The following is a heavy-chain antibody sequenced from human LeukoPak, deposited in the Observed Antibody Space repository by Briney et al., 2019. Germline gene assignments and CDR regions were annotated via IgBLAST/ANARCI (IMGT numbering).Heavy chain of an antibody. CDR3: ARDYGDYFYYFDY. CDR2: IYTSGST. CDR1: GGSFSGYY. V-gene: IGHV4-4*07. J-gene: IGHJ4*02. D-gene: IGHD4-17*01. Sequence: PSETLSLTCAVYGGSFSGYYWSWIRQPAGKGLEWIGRIYTSGSTNYNPSLKSRVTMSVDTSKNQFSLKLSSVTAADTAVYYCARDYGDYFYYFDYWGQGTLVTVSS.